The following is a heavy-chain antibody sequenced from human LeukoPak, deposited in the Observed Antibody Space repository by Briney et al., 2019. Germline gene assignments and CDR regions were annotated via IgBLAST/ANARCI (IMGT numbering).Heavy chain of an antibody. J-gene: IGHJ5*02. V-gene: IGHV3-23*01. CDR1: GFPLSNNA. CDR2: LSGSGIST. CDR3: ALDRGYSSGTRA. D-gene: IGHD5-18*01. Sequence: GGSLRLSCAASGFPLSNNALAWVRQAPGKGLEWVSALSGSGISTYYADSVKGRFTISRDNSNNTLFLQMNSLRAEDTAVYYCALDRGYSSGTRAWGQGALVIVSS.